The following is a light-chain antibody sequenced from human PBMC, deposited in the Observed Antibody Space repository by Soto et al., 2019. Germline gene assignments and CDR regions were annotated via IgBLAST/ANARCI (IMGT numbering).Light chain of an antibody. CDR2: RAS. CDR1: QNIYSN. V-gene: IGKV3-15*01. J-gene: IGKJ1*01. CDR3: QQYHNLWS. Sequence: IALTQSPATVSVSPGDRVTLSCWASQNIYSNLGWYQQRPGQAPRLIIYRASARPTGIPARFSGSGSGTEFTLTISSLQSEDFATDYCQQYHNLWSFGRGTKVEIK.